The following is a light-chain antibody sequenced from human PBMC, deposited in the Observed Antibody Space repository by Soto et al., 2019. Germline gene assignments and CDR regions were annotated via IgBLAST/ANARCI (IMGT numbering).Light chain of an antibody. J-gene: IGKJ5*01. Sequence: EIVFTQSPVTLSLSPVEITILSFMASQSVSSSYLAWYQQKPGQAPTLLISDASSRASGVPDRFTGGGSGTDFTLTIRRLEPEDFALYYCQQYAGSPITFGQGTRLEI. V-gene: IGKV3-20*01. CDR2: DAS. CDR3: QQYAGSPIT. CDR1: QSVSSSY.